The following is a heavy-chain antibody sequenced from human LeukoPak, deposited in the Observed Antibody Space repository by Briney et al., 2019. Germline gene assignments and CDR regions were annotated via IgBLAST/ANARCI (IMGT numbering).Heavy chain of an antibody. CDR2: IDPNSAGTNT. Sequence: GASVKVSCKGSGNTFSGSYVHWVRQAPDQGLEWMGWIDPNSAGTNTNYAQKFQYRVTFTRDASVSAAYMELSRLTTDDTAVYYCARQHWPDKFVDFWGQGTLVTVSS. J-gene: IGHJ4*02. V-gene: IGHV1-2*02. CDR3: ARQHWPDKFVDF. D-gene: IGHD1-1*01. CDR1: GNTFSGSY.